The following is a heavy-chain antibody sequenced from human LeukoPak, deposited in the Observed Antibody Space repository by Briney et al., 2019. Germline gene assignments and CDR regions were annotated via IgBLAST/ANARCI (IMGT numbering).Heavy chain of an antibody. CDR3: ARGENLEWLLSIDY. CDR1: GYTFTRYY. CDR2: INPNSGGT. V-gene: IGHV1-2*06. J-gene: IGHJ4*02. Sequence: ASVKVSCKASGYTFTRYYMHWVRQAPGQGLEWMGRINPNSGGTNYAQKFQGRVTMTRDTSISTAYMELSRLRSDDTAVYYCARGENLEWLLSIDYWGQGTLVTVSS. D-gene: IGHD3-3*01.